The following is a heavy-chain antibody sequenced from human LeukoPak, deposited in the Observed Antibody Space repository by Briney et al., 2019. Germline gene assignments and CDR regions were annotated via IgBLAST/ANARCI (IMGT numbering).Heavy chain of an antibody. CDR1: GYSFSIYS. J-gene: IGHJ4*02. CDR3: ARCGAAVTTHFSH. V-gene: IGHV1-18*01. D-gene: IGHD4-17*01. Sequence: AAVKVSCKASGYSFSIYSITWARQAPGQGLEYLGWISASDGTTNYAQKVQDRVTMTTDTSTSTAYLELRSLRPEDTAVYYCARCGAAVTTHFSHWGQGTLVTVSS. CDR2: ISASDGTT.